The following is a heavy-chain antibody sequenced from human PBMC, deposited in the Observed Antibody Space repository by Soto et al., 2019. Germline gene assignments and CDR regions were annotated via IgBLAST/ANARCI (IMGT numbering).Heavy chain of an antibody. CDR2: IWYDGSNK. V-gene: IGHV3-33*01. J-gene: IGHJ6*04. Sequence: GGSLRLSCAASGFTFSSYGMHWVRQAPGKGLEWVAVIWYDGSNKYYADSVKGRFTISRDNSKNTLYLQMNSLRAEDTAVYYCARDGADMNVDVWGKGTTVTVSS. CDR3: ARDGADMNVDV. D-gene: IGHD1-1*01. CDR1: GFTFSSYG.